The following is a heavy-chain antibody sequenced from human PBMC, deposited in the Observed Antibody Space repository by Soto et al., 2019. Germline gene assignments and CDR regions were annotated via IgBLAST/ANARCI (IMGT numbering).Heavy chain of an antibody. J-gene: IGHJ6*02. Sequence: SETLSLTCSVSGASISTSTYYWAWVRQPPGKGLEWIGYIYYTGDTFYNPSLKSRVTISVDTSIHQFSLTLTSVTAADTAIYYCSRHGAAVLYYYGMDVWGQGTAVTVS. V-gene: IGHV4-39*01. CDR2: IYYTGDT. CDR3: SRHGAAVLYYYGMDV. D-gene: IGHD3-10*01. CDR1: GASISTSTYY.